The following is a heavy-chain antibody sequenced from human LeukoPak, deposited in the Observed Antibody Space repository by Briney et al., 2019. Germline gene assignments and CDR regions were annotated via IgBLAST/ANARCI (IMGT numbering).Heavy chain of an antibody. CDR3: ARVLSDSSGYYYFYYGMDV. CDR1: GGSISSYY. D-gene: IGHD3-22*01. J-gene: IGHJ6*02. Sequence: SETLSLTCTVSGGSISSYYWSWIRQPPGKGLEWIGYIYYSGRTNYNPSLKSRVTISVDTSKNQFSLKLSSVTAADTAVYYCARVLSDSSGYYYFYYGMDVWGQGTTVTVSS. V-gene: IGHV4-59*01. CDR2: IYYSGRT.